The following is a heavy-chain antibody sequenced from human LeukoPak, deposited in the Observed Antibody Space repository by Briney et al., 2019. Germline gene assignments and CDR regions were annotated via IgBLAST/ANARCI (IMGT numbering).Heavy chain of an antibody. CDR2: ISESSSSK. J-gene: IGHJ6*02. CDR1: GLTFSSYS. D-gene: IGHD3-10*01. CDR3: ARGGSGSYRSHYYYGMDV. Sequence: GGSLRLSCAVSGLTFSSYSMNWVRQAPGKGLEWVSHISESSSSKHYADSVRGRFTVSRDNAKNSLYLQMNSLRAEDTAVYYCARGGSGSYRSHYYYGMDVWGQGTTVTVSS. V-gene: IGHV3-48*01.